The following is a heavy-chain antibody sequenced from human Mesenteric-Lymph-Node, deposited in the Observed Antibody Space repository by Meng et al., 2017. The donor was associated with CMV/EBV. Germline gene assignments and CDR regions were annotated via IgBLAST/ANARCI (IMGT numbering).Heavy chain of an antibody. CDR2: IVVGSGNT. D-gene: IGHD1-26*01. Sequence: SVKVSCKASGFTFTSSAVQWVRQARGQRLEWIGWIVVGSGNTNYAQKFQERVTITRDMSTSPAYMELSSLRSEDTAVYYCAAALPPVYYYYGMDVWGQGTTVTVSS. CDR3: AAALPPVYYYYGMDV. CDR1: GFTFTSSA. V-gene: IGHV1-58*01. J-gene: IGHJ6*02.